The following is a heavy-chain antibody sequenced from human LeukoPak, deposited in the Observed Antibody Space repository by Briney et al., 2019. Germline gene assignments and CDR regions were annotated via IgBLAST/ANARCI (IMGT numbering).Heavy chain of an antibody. CDR1: GGSFSGYY. D-gene: IGHD5-24*01. Sequence: PSETLSLTCAVYGGSFSGYYWSWIRQPPGKGLEWIGEINHSGSTNYNPSLKSRVTISVDTSKNQFSLKLSSVTAADTAVYYCARDPVEMATIPLDYSGQGTLVTVSS. V-gene: IGHV4-34*01. CDR3: ARDPVEMATIPLDY. CDR2: INHSGST. J-gene: IGHJ4*02.